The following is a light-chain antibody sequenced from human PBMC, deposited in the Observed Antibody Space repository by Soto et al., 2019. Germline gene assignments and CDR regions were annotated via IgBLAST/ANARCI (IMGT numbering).Light chain of an antibody. CDR2: EVS. CDR1: SSDVGGYNY. J-gene: IGLJ2*01. V-gene: IGLV2-14*01. Sequence: QSALTQPASVSGSPGQSITISCTGTSSDVGGYNYVSWYQQHPGKAPKLMIYEVSNRPSGVSNRFSGSKSGNTASLTISGLQAEDEADYYCCYYTSSSAVVFGGGTQLTVL. CDR3: CYYTSSSAVV.